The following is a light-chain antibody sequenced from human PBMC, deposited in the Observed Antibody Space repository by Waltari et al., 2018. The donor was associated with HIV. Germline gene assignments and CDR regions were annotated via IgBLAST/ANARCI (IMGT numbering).Light chain of an antibody. J-gene: IGKJ4*01. CDR2: SAS. V-gene: IGKV1-9*01. CDR1: QGINTY. CDR3: QQLYSFPVT. Sequence: DIKLTQSPSFLSASVGDRVIITCRASQGINTYLAWYNQRPGKAPQHLVYSASTLHRGDPSTFSGSVSGTEFTLTMNTLQPEDVATYYCQQLYSFPVTFGGGTKVE.